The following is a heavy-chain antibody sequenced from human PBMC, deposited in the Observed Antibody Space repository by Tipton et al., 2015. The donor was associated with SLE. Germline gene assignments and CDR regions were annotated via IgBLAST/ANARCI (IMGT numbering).Heavy chain of an antibody. CDR1: GGSISSYY. V-gene: IGHV4-59*01. Sequence: TLSLTCTVSGGSISSYYWSWIRQPPGKGLEWIGYIYYGGSTNYNPSLKSRVTISVDTSKNQFSLKLSSVTAADTAVYYCARDQGTAGAFDIWGQGTMVTVSS. CDR3: ARDQGTAGAFDI. J-gene: IGHJ3*02. D-gene: IGHD1-1*01. CDR2: IYYGGST.